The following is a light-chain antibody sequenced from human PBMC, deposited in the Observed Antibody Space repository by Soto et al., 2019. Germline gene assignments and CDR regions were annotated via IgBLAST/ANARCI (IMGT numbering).Light chain of an antibody. CDR2: GAS. CDR1: QSVSSSD. CDR3: QQYGGSPLYT. J-gene: IGKJ2*01. Sequence: EIVLTQSPGTLSLSPGDRATLSCRASQSVSSSDLAWYQQKPGQAPRLLIYGASTRATGIPDRFSGSGSGTDFTLTINRLEPEDFAVYYCQQYGGSPLYTFGQGTKVDIK. V-gene: IGKV3-20*01.